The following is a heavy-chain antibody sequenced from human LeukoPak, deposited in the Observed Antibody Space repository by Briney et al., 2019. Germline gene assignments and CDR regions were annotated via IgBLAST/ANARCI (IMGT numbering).Heavy chain of an antibody. CDR1: GFTFSSYS. V-gene: IGHV3-48*01. J-gene: IGHJ4*02. Sequence: PGGSLRLSCAASGFTFSSYSMNWVRQAPGKGLEWVSYISSSSSTIYYADSVKGRFTISRDNSKNTLYLQMNSLRAEDTAVYYCAKPAVAGDYDFDYWGQGTLVTVSS. D-gene: IGHD6-19*01. CDR3: AKPAVAGDYDFDY. CDR2: ISSSSSTI.